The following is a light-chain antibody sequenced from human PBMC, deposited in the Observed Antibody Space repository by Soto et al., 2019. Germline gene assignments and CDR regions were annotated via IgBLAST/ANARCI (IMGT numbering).Light chain of an antibody. J-gene: IGKJ1*01. CDR2: LGS. Sequence: EIVMTQSPLSLSVTPGEPASISCRSSQSLLHTNGYNYLDWYLQKPGQSPQLLIYLGSNRASGVPDRFSGSGSGTFFTLRIARVEPEDVGVYYCMQARQTPWTFGQGTKVEIK. CDR3: MQARQTPWT. V-gene: IGKV2-28*01. CDR1: QSLLHTNGYNY.